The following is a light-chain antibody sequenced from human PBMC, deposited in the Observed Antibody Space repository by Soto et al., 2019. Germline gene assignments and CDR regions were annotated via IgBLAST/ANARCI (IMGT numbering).Light chain of an antibody. J-gene: IGKJ1*01. CDR3: QQSGT. CDR1: QSISSW. V-gene: IGKV1-5*03. Sequence: DIQMTQSPSTLSASVGDRVTITCRASQSISSWLAWYQQKPGKAPKLLIYKASSLESGVPSRFSGSGSGTEFTLTISSLQPDDFATYYCQQSGTFGQGTKVEI. CDR2: KAS.